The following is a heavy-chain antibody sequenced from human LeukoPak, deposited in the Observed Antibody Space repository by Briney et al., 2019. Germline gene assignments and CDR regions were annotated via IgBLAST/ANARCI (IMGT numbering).Heavy chain of an antibody. V-gene: IGHV4-34*01. CDR3: ARRYYYGSGSS. D-gene: IGHD3-10*01. CDR1: GGSFSGYY. J-gene: IGHJ5*02. CDR2: INHSGST. Sequence: SETLSLTCAVYGGSFSGYYWSWIRQPPGKGLEWVGEINHSGSTNYNPSLKSRVTISVDTSKNQFSLKLSSVTAADTAVYYCARRYYYGSGSSWGQGTLVTVSS.